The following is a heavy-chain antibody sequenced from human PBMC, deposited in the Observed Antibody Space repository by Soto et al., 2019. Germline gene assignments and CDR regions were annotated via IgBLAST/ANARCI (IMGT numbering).Heavy chain of an antibody. CDR2: VYPGDSDT. J-gene: IGHJ3*01. V-gene: IGHV5-51*01. CDR3: GRLPASGNPNGGALDV. Sequence: GESLKISCEASGYSFNTYCIAWVLQWPWKGLEWMAVVYPGDSDTRYNPSFQGRVTISADASIRTAYLQLTSLKASDTAIYFCGRLPASGNPNGGALDVWGQGTVVTVSS. CDR1: GYSFNTYC. D-gene: IGHD2-21*01.